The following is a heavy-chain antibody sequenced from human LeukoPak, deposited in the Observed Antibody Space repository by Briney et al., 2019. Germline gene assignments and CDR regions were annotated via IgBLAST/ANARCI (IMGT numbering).Heavy chain of an antibody. V-gene: IGHV3-48*03. CDR2: ISSSGSTI. D-gene: IGHD5-24*01. CDR3: ARGSGLGRDGYNHGNYFDY. J-gene: IGHJ4*02. CDR1: GFTFSSYE. Sequence: QSGGSLRLSCAASGFTFSSYEMNWVRQAPGKGLEWVSYISSSGSTIYYADSVKGRFTISRDNAKNTLYLQMNSLRAEDTAVYYCARGSGLGRDGYNHGNYFDYWGQGTLVTVSS.